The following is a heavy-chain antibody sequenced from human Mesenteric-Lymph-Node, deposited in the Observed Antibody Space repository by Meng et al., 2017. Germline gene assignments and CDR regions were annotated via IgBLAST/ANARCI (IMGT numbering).Heavy chain of an antibody. CDR2: IYYSGST. CDR3: ARDRKHYGERGWFDP. V-gene: IGHV4-30-4*01. Sequence: LHGSGPRLVQPSQTLSLTCTVSGGSISSGDYYWSWIRQPPGKGLEWIGYIYYSGSTYSNASLKSRVTISIDRSKNQFSLKLSSVTAADTAVYYCARDRKHYGERGWFDPWGQGTLVTVSS. J-gene: IGHJ5*02. D-gene: IGHD4-17*01. CDR1: GGSISSGDYY.